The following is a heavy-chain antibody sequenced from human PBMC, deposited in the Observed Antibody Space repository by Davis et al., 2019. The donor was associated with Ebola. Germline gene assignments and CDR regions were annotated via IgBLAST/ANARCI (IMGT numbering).Heavy chain of an antibody. Sequence: AASVKVSCKASGGTFSSYAISWLRQAPGQGLEWMGGIIPIFGTANYAQKFQGRVTITADESTSTAYMELSSLRSEDTAVYYCAREKFGTFDYWGQGTLVTVSS. CDR2: IIPIFGTA. CDR3: AREKFGTFDY. D-gene: IGHD6-13*01. V-gene: IGHV1-69*13. CDR1: GGTFSSYA. J-gene: IGHJ4*02.